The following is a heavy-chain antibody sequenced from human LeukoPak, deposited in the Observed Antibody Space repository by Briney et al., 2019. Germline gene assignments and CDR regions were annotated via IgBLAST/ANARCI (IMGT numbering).Heavy chain of an antibody. CDR3: AKFHSSGWYYFDY. V-gene: IGHV3-23*01. CDR2: ISGSGGST. Sequence: GGSLRLSCAASGFTFSSYAMSWVRQAPGKGLEWFSAISGSGGSTYYADSVKGRFTISRDNSKNTLYLQMNSLRAEDTAVYYCAKFHSSGWYYFDYWGQGTLVTVSS. D-gene: IGHD6-19*01. J-gene: IGHJ4*02. CDR1: GFTFSSYA.